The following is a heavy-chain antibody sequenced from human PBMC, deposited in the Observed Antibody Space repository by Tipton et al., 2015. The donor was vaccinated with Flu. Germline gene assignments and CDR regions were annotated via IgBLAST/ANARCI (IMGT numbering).Heavy chain of an antibody. CDR2: IRSKAYGGTT. CDR3: TRDDYYYDSSGYSN. Sequence: SLRLSCTASGFTFGDYAMSWVRQAPGKGLEWVGFIRSKAYGGTTEYAASVKGRFTISRDDSKSIAYLQMNSLKTEDTAVYYCTRDDYYYDSSGYSNWGQGTLVTVSS. J-gene: IGHJ4*02. CDR1: GFTFGDYA. D-gene: IGHD3-22*01. V-gene: IGHV3-49*04.